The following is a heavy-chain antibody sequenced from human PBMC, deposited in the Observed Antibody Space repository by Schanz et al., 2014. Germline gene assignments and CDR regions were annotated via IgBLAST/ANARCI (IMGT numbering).Heavy chain of an antibody. CDR3: VRDGDERLVVIFDQ. Sequence: QVQLVQSGAEVQKPGASVMLSCKTSGYSFNLFGVSWVRLAPGQGLEWMGWISAYNGNMNYAPKFQGRVTMTTDTSTSTAYMELRNLRSDDTAVYYCVRDGDERLVVIFDQWGQGTLVTVSS. D-gene: IGHD3-22*01. J-gene: IGHJ4*02. V-gene: IGHV1-18*04. CDR2: ISAYNGNM. CDR1: GYSFNLFG.